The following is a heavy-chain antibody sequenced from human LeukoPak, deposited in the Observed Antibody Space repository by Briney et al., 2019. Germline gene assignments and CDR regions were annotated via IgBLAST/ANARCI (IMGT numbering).Heavy chain of an antibody. CDR2: INPNSGGT. CDR3: ARIGIVGATIVDY. V-gene: IGHV1-2*02. D-gene: IGHD1-26*01. CDR1: GYTFTGYY. J-gene: IGHJ4*02. Sequence: ASVKVSCKASGYTFTGYYIHWVRQAPGQGLEWMGWINPNSGGTNYAQKFQGRVTMTRDTSISTAYMELSRLRSDDTAVYYCARIGIVGATIVDYWGQGTLVTVSS.